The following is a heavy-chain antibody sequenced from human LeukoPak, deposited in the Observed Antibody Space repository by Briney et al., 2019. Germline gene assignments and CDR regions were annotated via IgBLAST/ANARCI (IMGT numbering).Heavy chain of an antibody. CDR1: GYTFTSYD. V-gene: IGHV1-8*03. Sequence: ASVKVSCKASGYTFTSYDINWVRQATGQGLEWMGWMNPNSGNTGYAQKFQGRVTITRNTSISTAYTELSSLRSEDTAVYYCAGERTTRISGIDYWGQGTLVTVSS. D-gene: IGHD4-17*01. CDR2: MNPNSGNT. J-gene: IGHJ4*02. CDR3: AGERTTRISGIDY.